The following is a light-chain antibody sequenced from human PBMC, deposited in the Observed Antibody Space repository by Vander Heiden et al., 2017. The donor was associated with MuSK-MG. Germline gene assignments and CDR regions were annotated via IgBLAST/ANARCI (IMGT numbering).Light chain of an antibody. V-gene: IGLV3-21*04. Sequence: YVLTQPPSVSVAPGQTAKISCVGNNIGSYSVHWYQQKPGHAPVLVMYYYSDRPSGVPERFSGSNSGNTATLTIGRVEAGDEADYFCQVWDSATAVFGGGTKVTVL. CDR3: QVWDSATAV. J-gene: IGLJ2*01. CDR1: NIGSYS. CDR2: YYS.